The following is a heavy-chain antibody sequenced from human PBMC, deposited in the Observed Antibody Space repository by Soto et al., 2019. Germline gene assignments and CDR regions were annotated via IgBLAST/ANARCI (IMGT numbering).Heavy chain of an antibody. D-gene: IGHD1-26*01. CDR3: ARVLTGSWGYYYYYMDV. J-gene: IGHJ6*03. CDR1: GFTFSSYW. V-gene: IGHV3-7*01. CDR2: IKQDGSEK. Sequence: GGSLRLSCAASGFTFSSYWMSWVRQAPGKGLEWVANIKQDGSEKYYVDSVKGRFTISRDNAKNSLYLQMNSLRAEDTDVYYCARVLTGSWGYYYYYMDVWGKGTTVTVSS.